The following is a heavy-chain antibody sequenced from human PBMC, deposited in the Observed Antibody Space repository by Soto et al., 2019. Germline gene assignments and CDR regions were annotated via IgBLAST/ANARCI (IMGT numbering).Heavy chain of an antibody. Sequence: QDQLVQSGAEEKKPGASVTVSCKASGYSFTNYGITWVRQAPGQGLEWLGWISAFNGNTHYAQKVQGRVTMTTDASTSTAYMELRSLRSDDTAVYYCARDRGVAPPVAGNTHYYYYMDVWGKGTTVTVSS. CDR2: ISAFNGNT. CDR1: GYSFTNYG. V-gene: IGHV1-18*01. CDR3: ARDRGVAPPVAGNTHYYYYMDV. J-gene: IGHJ6*03. D-gene: IGHD6-13*01.